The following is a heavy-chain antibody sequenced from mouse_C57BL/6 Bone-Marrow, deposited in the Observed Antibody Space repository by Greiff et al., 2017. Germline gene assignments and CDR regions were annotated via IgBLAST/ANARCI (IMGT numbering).Heavy chain of an antibody. CDR3: TTCLDSSGYYWFAY. CDR1: GFNIKDDY. CDR2: IDPENGDT. V-gene: IGHV14-4*01. Sequence: EVQLQQSGAELVRPGASVKLSCTASGFNIKDDYMHWVKQRPEQGLEWIGWIDPENGDTEYASKFQGKATITADTSSNTAYLQLSSLTSEDTAVYYCTTCLDSSGYYWFAYWGQGTLVTVSA. D-gene: IGHD3-2*02. J-gene: IGHJ3*01.